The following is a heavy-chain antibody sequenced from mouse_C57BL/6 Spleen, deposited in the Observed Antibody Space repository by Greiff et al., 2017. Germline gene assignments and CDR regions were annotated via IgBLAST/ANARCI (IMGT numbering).Heavy chain of an antibody. D-gene: IGHD1-1*01. V-gene: IGHV5-4*01. J-gene: IGHJ1*03. CDR1: GFTFSSYA. Sequence: EVQGVESGGGLVKPGGSLKLSCAASGFTFSSYAMSWVRQTPEKRLEWVATISDGGSYTYYPDNVKGRFTISRDNAKNNLYLQMSHLKSEDTAMYYCAGGFTTVGYFDVWGTGTTVTVSS. CDR2: ISDGGSYT. CDR3: AGGFTTVGYFDV.